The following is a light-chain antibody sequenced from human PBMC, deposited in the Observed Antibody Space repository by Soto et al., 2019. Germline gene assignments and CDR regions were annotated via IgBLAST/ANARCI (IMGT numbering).Light chain of an antibody. V-gene: IGLV2-14*01. Sequence: QSVLTQPASVSGSPGQSITMSCTGTSSDAGGHNYVSWYQQDPGKAPKLVISEVSDRPSGVSNRFSGSKSANTASLAISGLQAVDEADYYCSSYAGSNNFVFGTGTKLTVL. J-gene: IGLJ1*01. CDR3: SSYAGSNNFV. CDR1: SSDAGGHNY. CDR2: EVS.